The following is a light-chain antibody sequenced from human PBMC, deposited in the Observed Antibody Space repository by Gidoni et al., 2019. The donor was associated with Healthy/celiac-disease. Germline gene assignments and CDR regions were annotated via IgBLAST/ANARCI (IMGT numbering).Light chain of an antibody. CDR1: RSNIGAGYD. V-gene: IGLV1-40*01. CDR2: GNS. Sequence: QSVLTPPPSVSGAPGQRVTISCTGSRSNIGAGYDVHWYQQLPGTAPKLLSYGNSNRPSGVPDRFSGSKSGTSASLAITGLQAEDEADYYCQSYDSSLSGSVFGGGTKLTVL. CDR3: QSYDSSLSGSV. J-gene: IGLJ2*01.